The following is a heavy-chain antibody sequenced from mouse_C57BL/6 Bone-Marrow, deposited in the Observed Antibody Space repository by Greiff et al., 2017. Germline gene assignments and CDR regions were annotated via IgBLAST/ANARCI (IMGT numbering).Heavy chain of an antibody. CDR2: INPNNGGT. V-gene: IGHV1-22*01. CDR1: GYTFTDYN. CDR3: ARGDLLWLRRAFAY. Sequence: VQLQQSGPELVKPGASVKMSCKASGYTFTDYNMHWVKQSHGKSLEWIGYINPNNGGTSYNQKFKGKATLTVNKSSSTAYMELRSLTSEDSAVYCCARGDLLWLRRAFAYWGQGTLVTVSA. J-gene: IGHJ3*01. D-gene: IGHD2-2*01.